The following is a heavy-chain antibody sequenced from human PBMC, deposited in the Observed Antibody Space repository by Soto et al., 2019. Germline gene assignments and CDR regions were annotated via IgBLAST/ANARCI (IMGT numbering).Heavy chain of an antibody. J-gene: IGHJ4*02. Sequence: QLQLQESGSGLVKPSQTLSLTCAVSGGSISSGGYSWSWIRQPPGEGLEWIGYIYHSGSTYYNPSRARXVXRXXARSQTQFSLKLSSVTAADTAVYYCAAGGGLPRYCWGQGTLVTVSS. CDR2: IYHSGST. CDR1: GGSISSGGYS. D-gene: IGHD5-12*01. V-gene: IGHV4-30-2*01. CDR3: AAGGGLPRYC.